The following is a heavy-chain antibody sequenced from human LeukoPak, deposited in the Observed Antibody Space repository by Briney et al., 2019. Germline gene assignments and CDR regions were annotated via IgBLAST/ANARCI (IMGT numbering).Heavy chain of an antibody. Sequence: ASVKVYCKASGYTFTSYYMHWVRQAPGQGLEWMGLINPTGGSTGYAQKSQGRVTMARDMSTSTDYMELSSLRSEDTAIYYCARDNSVGDNAWWFDPWGQGTLVTVSS. V-gene: IGHV1-46*01. J-gene: IGHJ5*02. CDR2: INPTGGST. CDR1: GYTFTSYY. CDR3: ARDNSVGDNAWWFDP. D-gene: IGHD1-26*01.